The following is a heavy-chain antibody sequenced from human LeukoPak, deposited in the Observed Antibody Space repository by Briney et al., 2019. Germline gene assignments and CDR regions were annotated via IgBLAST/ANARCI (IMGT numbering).Heavy chain of an antibody. CDR1: GHTFSELP. V-gene: IGHV1-24*01. CDR3: ATELTSIVPDY. J-gene: IGHJ4*02. CDR2: FDPENDER. D-gene: IGHD2-21*01. Sequence: ASVKVSCKASGHTFSELPMYWVRQAPGKGLEWMGGFDPENDERLYAHQFRGRLTMTEDSSTDTAYMELSGLRSEDTAVYYCATELTSIVPDYWGQGTLVTVSS.